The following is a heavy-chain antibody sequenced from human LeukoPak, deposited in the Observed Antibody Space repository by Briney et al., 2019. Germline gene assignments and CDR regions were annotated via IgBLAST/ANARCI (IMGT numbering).Heavy chain of an antibody. CDR1: GFTFSSYG. Sequence: PGGSLRLSCAASGFTFSSYGMTWVRQAPGMGLEWVSALTYSGGSTYYAASVKGRFTISRDNSKNTLYQQMNSLRAGDTAVYYCAKAREDTYYYDSSGYYFATPLDYWGQGTLVTVSS. V-gene: IGHV3-23*01. CDR3: AKAREDTYYYDSSGYYFATPLDY. CDR2: LTYSGGST. D-gene: IGHD3-22*01. J-gene: IGHJ4*02.